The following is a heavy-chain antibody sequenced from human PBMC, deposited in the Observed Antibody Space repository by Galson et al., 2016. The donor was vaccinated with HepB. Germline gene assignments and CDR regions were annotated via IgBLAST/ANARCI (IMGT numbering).Heavy chain of an antibody. CDR3: TVCGLTGDLDY. V-gene: IGHV3-15*01. D-gene: IGHD3-9*01. CDR2: SKSKTDGGAI. J-gene: IGHJ4*03. CDR1: GFSFSTAW. Sequence: SLRLSCAASGFSFSTAWMTWVRQAPGKGLEWIGRSKSKTDGGAIDYAAPVRGRFTISRDDSRDTLFLQMNSLKFGDTAVYYCTVCGLTGDLDYWGRGTRVAVSS.